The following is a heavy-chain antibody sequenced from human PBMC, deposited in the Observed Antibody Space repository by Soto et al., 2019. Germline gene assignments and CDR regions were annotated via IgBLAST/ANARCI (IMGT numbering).Heavy chain of an antibody. D-gene: IGHD3-3*01. V-gene: IGHV3-30-3*01. Sequence: XGSLRLSCAASGVTFSSYAMHWVRQAPGKGLEWVAVISYDGSNKYYADSVKGRFTISRDNSKNTLYLQMNSLRAEDTAVYYCARVLESGRFDYRGQGTLVTVSS. CDR1: GVTFSSYA. CDR2: ISYDGSNK. J-gene: IGHJ4*02. CDR3: ARVLESGRFDY.